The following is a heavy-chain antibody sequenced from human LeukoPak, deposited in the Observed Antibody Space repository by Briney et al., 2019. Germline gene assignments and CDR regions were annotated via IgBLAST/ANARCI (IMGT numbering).Heavy chain of an antibody. J-gene: IGHJ5*02. Sequence: PGGSLRLSCAASGFTFSSYRMNWVRQAPGKGLEWVSSISSSSRYIYYADSVKGRFTISRDNAKNSLYLQMNSLRAEDTAVYYCARDYDFWSGYYTPVTENWFDPWGQGTLVTVSS. CDR3: ARDYDFWSGYYTPVTENWFDP. CDR1: GFTFSSYR. V-gene: IGHV3-21*01. CDR2: ISSSSRYI. D-gene: IGHD3-3*01.